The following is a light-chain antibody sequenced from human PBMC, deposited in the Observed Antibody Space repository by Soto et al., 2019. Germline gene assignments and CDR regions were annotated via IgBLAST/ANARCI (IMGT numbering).Light chain of an antibody. CDR1: QNINNY. V-gene: IGKV1-39*01. J-gene: IGKJ4*01. CDR2: AAS. CDR3: QQLRSYPLT. Sequence: DIQMTQSPSSLSASVGDRVTITCRASQNINNYVNWYQWKPGKAPKLLIYAASSLESGVPSRFSGSGSGTEFTLTISSLQPEDFATYYCQQLRSYPLTFGGGTKVDSK.